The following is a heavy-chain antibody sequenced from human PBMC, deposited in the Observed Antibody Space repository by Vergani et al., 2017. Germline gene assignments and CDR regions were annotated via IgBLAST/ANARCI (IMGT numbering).Heavy chain of an antibody. Sequence: EVQLVESGGGLVKPGGSLRLSCAASGFTFSSYSMNWVRQAPGKGLEWVSSISSSSSYIYYADSVKGRFTISRDNAKNSLYLQMNSLRAEDTAVYYCARDPIPPYYDFWSGYFTGFDPWGQGTLVTVSS. CDR2: ISSSSSYI. V-gene: IGHV3-21*01. CDR1: GFTFSSYS. D-gene: IGHD3-3*01. CDR3: ARDPIPPYYDFWSGYFTGFDP. J-gene: IGHJ5*02.